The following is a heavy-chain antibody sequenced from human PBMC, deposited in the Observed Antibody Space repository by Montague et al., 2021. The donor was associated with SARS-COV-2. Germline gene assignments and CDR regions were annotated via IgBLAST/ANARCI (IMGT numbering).Heavy chain of an antibody. CDR3: AGVHIVVVTAMRYFDL. J-gene: IGHJ2*01. V-gene: IGHV4-31*03. Sequence: TLSLTCTVSGGSISSGGYYWSWLRQHPGKGLEWIGYIYYSGSTYYTPSLKSRVTISVDTSKNQFSLKLSSVTAADTAVYYCAGVHIVVVTAMRYFDLWGRGTLVTVSS. CDR1: GGSISSGGYY. D-gene: IGHD2-21*02. CDR2: IYYSGST.